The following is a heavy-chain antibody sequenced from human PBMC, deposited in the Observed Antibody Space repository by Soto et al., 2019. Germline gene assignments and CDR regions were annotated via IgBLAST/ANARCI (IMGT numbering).Heavy chain of an antibody. Sequence: GASVKVSCKASGYTFTGYYMHWVRQAPGQGLEWMRWINPNSGGTNYAQKIQGRVTMTRDTSISTAYMELSRLRSDDTAVYYCARDTTIAVAGREDYWGQGTLVTVSS. CDR1: GYTFTGYY. D-gene: IGHD6-19*01. CDR3: ARDTTIAVAGREDY. J-gene: IGHJ4*02. V-gene: IGHV1-2*02. CDR2: INPNSGGT.